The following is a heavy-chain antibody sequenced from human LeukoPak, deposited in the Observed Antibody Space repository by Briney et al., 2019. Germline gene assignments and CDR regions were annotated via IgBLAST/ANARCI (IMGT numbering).Heavy chain of an antibody. CDR3: ARDYGGDGFDP. V-gene: IGHV3-66*02. D-gene: IGHD3-16*01. J-gene: IGHJ5*02. Sequence: GGSLRLSCAASGFTLSSNYMSWVRQAPGKGLEWVSVIYSGGSTYYADSVTGRFTISRDNSKNTLYLQMNSLRAEGTAVYYCARDYGGDGFDPWGQGTLVTVSS. CDR1: GFTLSSNY. CDR2: IYSGGST.